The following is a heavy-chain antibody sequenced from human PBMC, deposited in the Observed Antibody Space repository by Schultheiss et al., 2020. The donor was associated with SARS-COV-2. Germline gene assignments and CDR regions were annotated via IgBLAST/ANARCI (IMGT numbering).Heavy chain of an antibody. CDR3: TSGSFDY. J-gene: IGHJ4*02. CDR2: INHSGST. V-gene: IGHV4-34*01. Sequence: SQTLSLTCAVYGGSFSGYYWSWIRQPPGKGLEWIGEINHSGSTNYNPSLKSRVTMSVDKSNNQFSLKLSSVTAADTAVYYCTSGSFDYWGQGTLVTVSS. CDR1: GGSFSGYY.